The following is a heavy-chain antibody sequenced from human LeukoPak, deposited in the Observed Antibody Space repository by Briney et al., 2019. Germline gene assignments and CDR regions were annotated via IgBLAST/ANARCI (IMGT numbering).Heavy chain of an antibody. CDR1: GGSISSSSYY. J-gene: IGHJ4*02. Sequence: SETLSLTCTVSGGSISSSSYYWGWIRQPPGKGLEWIGSIYYSGSTYYNPSLKSRVTISVDTSKNQFSLKLSSVTAADTAVYYCARHPSIAAAGGFDYWGQGTLVTVSS. V-gene: IGHV4-39*01. D-gene: IGHD6-13*01. CDR2: IYYSGST. CDR3: ARHPSIAAAGGFDY.